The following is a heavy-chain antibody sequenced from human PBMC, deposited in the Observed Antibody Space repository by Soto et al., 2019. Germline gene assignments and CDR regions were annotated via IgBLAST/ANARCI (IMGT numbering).Heavy chain of an antibody. CDR2: IWYDGSNK. Sequence: QVHLVESGGGVVQPGRSLRVSCAASGFTFSSHGMHWVRQAPGKGLEWVAVIWYDGSNKYYGESVKGRFIISRDNSKNTVDLQMNSLRAEDTAIYYCARWGPDKVLDYWGQGTLVTVSS. CDR3: ARWGPDKVLDY. CDR1: GFTFSSHG. V-gene: IGHV3-33*01. D-gene: IGHD3-16*01. J-gene: IGHJ4*02.